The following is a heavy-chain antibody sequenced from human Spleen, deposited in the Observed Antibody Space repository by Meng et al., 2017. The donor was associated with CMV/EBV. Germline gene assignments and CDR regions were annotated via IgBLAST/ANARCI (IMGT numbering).Heavy chain of an antibody. J-gene: IGHJ1*01. Sequence: GESLKISCATAGFTFTDYGMSWVRQAPGKGLEWVSGISCSGGSTYYADSVKGRFTISRDNFKNMLYPQINRLRAEDTAVYYCAKVGFGYSYGYADWGQGTVVTVSS. CDR1: GFTFTDYG. CDR3: AKVGFGYSYGYAD. CDR2: ISCSGGST. D-gene: IGHD5-18*01. V-gene: IGHV3-23*01.